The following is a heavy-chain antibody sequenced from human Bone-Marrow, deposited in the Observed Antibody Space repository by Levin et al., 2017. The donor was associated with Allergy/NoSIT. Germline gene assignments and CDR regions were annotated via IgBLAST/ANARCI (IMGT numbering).Heavy chain of an antibody. CDR1: GDSLTSNHW. CDR2: IDHRGIT. Sequence: SETLSLTCAVSGDSLTSNHWWSWVRQPSGKWLEYIGEIDHRGITNYNPSLKSRVTISLDESKNQFSLKLKSVTAADSAVYYCARVGLAETLAYYYHMDVWGKGTTVTVSS. J-gene: IGHJ6*03. D-gene: IGHD2-21*01. V-gene: IGHV4-4*02. CDR3: ARVGLAETLAYYYHMDV.